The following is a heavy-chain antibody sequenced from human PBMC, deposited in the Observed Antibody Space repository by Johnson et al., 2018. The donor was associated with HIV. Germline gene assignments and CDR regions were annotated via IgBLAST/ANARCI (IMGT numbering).Heavy chain of an antibody. CDR2: IHSDGSST. J-gene: IGHJ3*02. V-gene: IGHV3-74*01. CDR1: GFTFSSYW. Sequence: MQLVESGGGLVQPGGSLRLSCAASGFTFSSYWMHWVRQAPGKGLVWVSRIHSDGSSTSYADSVKGRFTISRDNAKNTLYMQMNSLRAEDTAVYYCARERIGYSSSGDAFDIWGQGTMVTVSS. D-gene: IGHD6-13*01. CDR3: ARERIGYSSSGDAFDI.